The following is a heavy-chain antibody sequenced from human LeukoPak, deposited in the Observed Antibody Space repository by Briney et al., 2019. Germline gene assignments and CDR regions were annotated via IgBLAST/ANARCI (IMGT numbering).Heavy chain of an antibody. CDR2: IYPGDSDT. J-gene: IGHJ4*02. V-gene: IGHV5-51*01. CDR3: ARHAAVSTSSTWYFDY. Sequence: GESLKISCKGSGYSFTSYWIGWVRQMPGKGLEWMGIIYPGDSDTRYSRSFQGQVTISADKSTTTAHLQWSSLKASDTAMYYCARHAAVSTSSTWYFDYWGQGTLVTVSS. CDR1: GYSFTSYW. D-gene: IGHD6-13*01.